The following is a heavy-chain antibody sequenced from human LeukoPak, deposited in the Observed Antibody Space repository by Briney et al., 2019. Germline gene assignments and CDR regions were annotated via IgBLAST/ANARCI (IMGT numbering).Heavy chain of an antibody. V-gene: IGHV3-23*01. CDR2: ISGSGGST. Sequence: PGGSLRLSCAASGFTFSNAWMSWVRQAPGKGLEWVSAISGSGGSTYYADSVKGRFTISRDNSKNTLYLQMNSLRAEDTAVYYCAKDRYSYGDFDYWGQGTLVTVSS. CDR1: GFTFSNAW. CDR3: AKDRYSYGDFDY. D-gene: IGHD5-18*01. J-gene: IGHJ4*02.